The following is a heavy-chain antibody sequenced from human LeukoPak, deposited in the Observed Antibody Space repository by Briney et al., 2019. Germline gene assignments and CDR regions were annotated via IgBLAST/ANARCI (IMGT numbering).Heavy chain of an antibody. CDR1: GGSISSYY. CDR3: ARESGSGSHLDF. D-gene: IGHD3-10*01. V-gene: IGHV4-59*01. Sequence: KVSETLSLTCTVSGGSISSYYWSWIRQPPGRGLEWIGYIYYSGSTNYNPSLKSRVTISVDTSKNQFSLKLSSVTAADTAVYYCARESGSGSHLDFWGQGTLVTVSS. CDR2: IYYSGST. J-gene: IGHJ4*02.